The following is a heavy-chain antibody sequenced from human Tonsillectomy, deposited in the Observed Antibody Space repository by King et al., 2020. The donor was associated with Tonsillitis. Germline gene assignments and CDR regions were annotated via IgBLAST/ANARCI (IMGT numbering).Heavy chain of an antibody. CDR2: IKSDGGTT. D-gene: IGHD5-24*01. CDR1: GFTFTNAW. V-gene: IGHV3-15*01. Sequence: QLVQSGGGLVKPGGSLRLSCAASGFTFTNAWMSWVRQVPGKGLEWVGRIKSDGGTTDYGAPVKGRFTISRDDSKNTLYLQMNSLKTEDTAVYFCNTENLDRLHHFYYYGMDVWGQGTTVTVSS. J-gene: IGHJ6*02. CDR3: NTENLDRLHHFYYYGMDV.